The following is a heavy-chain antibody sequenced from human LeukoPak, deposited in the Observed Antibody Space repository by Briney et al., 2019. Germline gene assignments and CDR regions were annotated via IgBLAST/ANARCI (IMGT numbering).Heavy chain of an antibody. CDR1: GGSLTNGGYY. CDR3: ARERLGGSYYRPVEY. D-gene: IGHD1-26*01. V-gene: IGHV4-61*02. J-gene: IGHJ4*02. CDR2: IYTTGST. Sequence: SETLSLTCTDSGGSLTNGGYYWSWIRQPAGKGLEWIGRIYTTGSTNFNPSLKTRVTISLDTSKNQFSLKLSSVSAEDTALYYCARERLGGSYYRPVEYWGQGTLVTVSS.